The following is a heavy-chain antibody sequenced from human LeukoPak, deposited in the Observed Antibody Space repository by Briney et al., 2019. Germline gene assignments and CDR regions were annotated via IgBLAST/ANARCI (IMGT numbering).Heavy chain of an antibody. CDR1: GFTFSGSA. V-gene: IGHV3-73*01. CDR3: TREVGSWYYYYYYYMDV. D-gene: IGHD6-13*01. J-gene: IGHJ6*03. Sequence: GGSLRLSCAASGFTFSGSAMHWVRQASGKGLEWVGRIRSKANSYAAAYAASVKGRFTISRDDSKNTAYLQMNGLKTEDTAVYYCTREVGSWYYYYYYYMDVWGKGTTVTVSS. CDR2: IRSKANSYAA.